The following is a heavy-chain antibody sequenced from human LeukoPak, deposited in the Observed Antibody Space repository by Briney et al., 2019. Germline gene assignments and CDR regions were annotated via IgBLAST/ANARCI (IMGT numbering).Heavy chain of an antibody. CDR3: ARGSPSLLVAFDI. V-gene: IGHV4-59*01. J-gene: IGHJ3*02. D-gene: IGHD1-26*01. CDR1: GGSISSYY. CDR2: IYYSGST. Sequence: SETLSLTCTVPGGSISSYYWSWIRQPPGKGLEWIGYIYYSGSTNYNPSLKSRVTISVDTSKNQFSLKLSSVTAADTAVYYCARGSPSLLVAFDIWGQGTMVTVSS.